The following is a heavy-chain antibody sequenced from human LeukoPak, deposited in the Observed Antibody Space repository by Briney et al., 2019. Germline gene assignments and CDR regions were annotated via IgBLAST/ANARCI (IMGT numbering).Heavy chain of an antibody. D-gene: IGHD2-21*02. CDR3: ARAAHIVVVTDIYYFDY. J-gene: IGHJ4*02. CDR2: IYYSGST. V-gene: IGHV4-31*03. Sequence: SQTLSLTCTVSGGSISSGGYYWSWIRQHPGKGLEWIGYIYYSGSTYYNPSLKSRVTISVDTSKNQFSLKLSSVTAADTAVYYCARAAHIVVVTDIYYFDYWGQGTLVTVSS. CDR1: GGSISSGGYY.